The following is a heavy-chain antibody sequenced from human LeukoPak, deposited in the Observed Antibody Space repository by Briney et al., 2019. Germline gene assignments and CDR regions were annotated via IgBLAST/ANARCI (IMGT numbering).Heavy chain of an antibody. V-gene: IGHV3-7*01. D-gene: IGHD6-13*01. CDR1: GFTFSSYW. CDR2: IKQDGSEK. J-gene: IGHJ6*02. Sequence: GGSLRLSCAASGFTFSSYWMSWVRQAPGKGLEWVANIKQDGSEKYYVDSVKGRFTISRDNAKNSLYLQMNSLRAEDTAVYYCARDSQLVRVVGAGYYGMDVWGQGTTVTVSS. CDR3: ARDSQLVRVVGAGYYGMDV.